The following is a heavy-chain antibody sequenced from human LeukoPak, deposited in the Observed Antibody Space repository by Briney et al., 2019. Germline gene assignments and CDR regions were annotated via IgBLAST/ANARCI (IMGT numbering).Heavy chain of an antibody. V-gene: IGHV4-59*01. CDR3: ARVRGSLKYYFDY. J-gene: IGHJ4*02. Sequence: KPSETLSLTCTVSGGSISSYYWSWIRQPPGKGLEWIGYIYYSGSTNYNPSLKSRVTISVDTSKNQFSLKLSSVTAADTAVYYCARVRGSLKYYFDYWGQGTLVAVSS. CDR1: GGSISSYY. D-gene: IGHD1-26*01. CDR2: IYYSGST.